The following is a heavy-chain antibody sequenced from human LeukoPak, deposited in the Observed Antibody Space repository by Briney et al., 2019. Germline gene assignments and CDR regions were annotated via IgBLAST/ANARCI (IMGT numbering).Heavy chain of an antibody. V-gene: IGHV4-61*01. D-gene: IGHD1-7*01. CDR2: IYYRGST. CDR3: ARYLGTGTTDY. CDR1: GGSISSGSYY. Sequence: SQTLSLTCTVSGGSISSGSYYWSWIRQPPGKGLEWIGYIYYRGSTNYNPSLKSRVTISVDTSKNQFSLKLSSVTAADTAVYYCARYLGTGTTDYWGQGTLVTVSS. J-gene: IGHJ4*02.